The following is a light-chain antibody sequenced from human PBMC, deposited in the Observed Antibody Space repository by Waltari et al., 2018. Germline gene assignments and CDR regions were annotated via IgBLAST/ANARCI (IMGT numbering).Light chain of an antibody. J-gene: IGKJ1*01. CDR1: QSIKSR. V-gene: IGKV1-5*03. Sequence: DIQMTQSPSTLSAFVGDRVTITCRASQSIKSRLAWLQQKPGKAPKLLISEASRLESGVPSRFSGSGSGTFFTLTISSLQPDDFATYYCQQYYIYWTFGQGTKLQI. CDR3: QQYYIYWT. CDR2: EAS.